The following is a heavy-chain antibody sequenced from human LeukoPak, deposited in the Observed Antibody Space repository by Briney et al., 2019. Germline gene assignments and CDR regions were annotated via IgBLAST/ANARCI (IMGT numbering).Heavy chain of an antibody. CDR3: AKEDLYSSSRRFFEY. CDR1: GFTFSTYA. CDR2: ISGSGSNT. V-gene: IGHV3-23*01. Sequence: GGSLRLSCVASGFTFSTYAMSWVRQAPGKGLGWVSTISGSGSNTYYADYVKGRFTISRDSSKKTLFLQMNSLRAEDTAVYYCAKEDLYSSSRRFFEYWGQGTLVTVSS. D-gene: IGHD3-22*01. J-gene: IGHJ4*02.